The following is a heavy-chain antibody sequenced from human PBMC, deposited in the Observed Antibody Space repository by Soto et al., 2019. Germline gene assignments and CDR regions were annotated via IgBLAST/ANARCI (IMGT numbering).Heavy chain of an antibody. CDR3: ASDLPRVRGVNHDGMDV. Sequence: QVQLVESGGGLVKPGGSLRLSCAASGFTFSDYYMSWIRQAPGKGLEWVSYISSSSSYTNYADSVKGRFTISRDNAKNSLYLQMNSLRAEDTAVYYCASDLPRVRGVNHDGMDVWGQGTTVTVSS. D-gene: IGHD3-10*01. CDR1: GFTFSDYY. V-gene: IGHV3-11*05. CDR2: ISSSSSYT. J-gene: IGHJ6*02.